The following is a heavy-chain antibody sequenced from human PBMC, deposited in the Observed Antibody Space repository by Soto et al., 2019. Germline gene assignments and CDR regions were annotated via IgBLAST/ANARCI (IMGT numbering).Heavy chain of an antibody. CDR2: ISGSGGST. CDR1: GFTFSSYA. J-gene: IGHJ6*02. V-gene: IGHV3-23*01. CDR3: SKDMYSSSWYFYYSSMDV. D-gene: IGHD6-13*01. Sequence: EVQLLESGGGLVQPGGSLRLSCAASGFTFSSYAMSWVRQAPGKGLEWVSAISGSGGSTYYADSVKRRFTISRDNSKNTLYLQMSSLRAEDTAVYYCSKDMYSSSWYFYYSSMDVWGQGTTVTVSS.